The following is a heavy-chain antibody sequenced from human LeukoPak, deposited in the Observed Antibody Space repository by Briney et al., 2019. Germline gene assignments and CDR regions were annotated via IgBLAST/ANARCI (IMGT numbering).Heavy chain of an antibody. CDR3: AREAVAGTNFDY. Sequence: GASVNVSCKASGGTFSSYAISWVRQAPGQGLEWMGGIIPIFDTANYAQKFQGRVTITTDESTSTAYMELSSLRSEDTAVYYCAREAVAGTNFDYWGQGTLVTVSS. CDR1: GGTFSSYA. V-gene: IGHV1-69*05. CDR2: IIPIFDTA. J-gene: IGHJ4*02. D-gene: IGHD6-19*01.